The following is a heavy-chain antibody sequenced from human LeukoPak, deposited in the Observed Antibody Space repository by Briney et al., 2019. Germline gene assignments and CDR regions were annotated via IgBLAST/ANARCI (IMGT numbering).Heavy chain of an antibody. J-gene: IGHJ3*02. D-gene: IGHD5-18*01. V-gene: IGHV3-30*18. CDR3: AKDLGSGYDAFDI. Sequence: GGSLRLSCAASGFTFSSYGMHWVRQAPGKGLEWVAVISYDGSNKYYADSVKGRFTISRDNSKNTLYLQMNSLRAEDTAVYYCAKDLGSGYDAFDIWGQETMVTVSS. CDR2: ISYDGSNK. CDR1: GFTFSSYG.